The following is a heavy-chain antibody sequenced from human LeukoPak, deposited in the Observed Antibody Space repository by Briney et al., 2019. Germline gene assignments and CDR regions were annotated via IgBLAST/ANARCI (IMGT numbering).Heavy chain of an antibody. CDR3: ACIAAAGTYFDY. Sequence: GGSLRLSCAASGFTFSSYPMSRVRQAPGKGLEWVSAISGRGDSTYYADSMKGRFTISRDNSKNTLYLQMNSLRAEDTAVYFCACIAAAGTYFDYWGQGTLVTVSS. CDR1: GFTFSSYP. D-gene: IGHD6-13*01. J-gene: IGHJ4*02. V-gene: IGHV3-23*01. CDR2: ISGRGDST.